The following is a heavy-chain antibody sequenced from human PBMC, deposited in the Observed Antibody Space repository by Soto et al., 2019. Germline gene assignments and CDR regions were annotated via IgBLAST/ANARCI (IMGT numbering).Heavy chain of an antibody. CDR1: GYTFTSYY. Sequence: QVQLVQSGAEVKKPGASVKVSCKASGYTFTSYYMQWVRQAPGQGLEWMGIINPSGGSTSYAQKFQGRVTMTRDTSTSTVYMELSSLRSEDTSVYYCARDCEVGASSPLYGMDVWGQGTMVTVSS. D-gene: IGHD1-26*01. CDR3: ARDCEVGASSPLYGMDV. J-gene: IGHJ6*02. V-gene: IGHV1-46*01. CDR2: INPSGGST.